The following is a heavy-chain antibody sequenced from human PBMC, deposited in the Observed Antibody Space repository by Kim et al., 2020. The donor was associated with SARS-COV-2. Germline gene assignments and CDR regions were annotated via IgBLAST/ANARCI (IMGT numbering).Heavy chain of an antibody. V-gene: IGHV3-11*04. Sequence: SVKGRFTISRDNAKKSLYLKMSSLRADDTAVYYCAREYDSSGYYYYFDYWGQGTLVTVSS. D-gene: IGHD3-22*01. CDR3: AREYDSSGYYYYFDY. J-gene: IGHJ4*02.